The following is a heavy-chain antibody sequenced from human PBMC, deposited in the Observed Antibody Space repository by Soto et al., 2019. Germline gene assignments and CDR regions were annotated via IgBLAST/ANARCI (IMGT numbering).Heavy chain of an antibody. J-gene: IGHJ5*02. CDR3: ARGGTYSSSSWNNWFDP. Sequence: KQSQTLSLTCAISGDSVSSNSAAWNWIRQSPSRGLEWLGRTYYRSKWYNDYAVSVKSRITINPDTSKNQFSLQLNSVTPEDTAVYYCARGGTYSSSSWNNWFDPWGQGTLVTVSS. CDR1: GDSVSSNSAA. V-gene: IGHV6-1*01. D-gene: IGHD6-6*01. CDR2: TYYRSKWYN.